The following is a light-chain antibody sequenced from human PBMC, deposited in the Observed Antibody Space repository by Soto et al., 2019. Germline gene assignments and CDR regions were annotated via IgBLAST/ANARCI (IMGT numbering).Light chain of an antibody. V-gene: IGKV3-11*01. CDR1: QSVSSY. CDR2: DAS. CDR3: QQRSNWPST. Sequence: SAGERATLSCKASQSVSSYLAWYQPKPGQAPRLLIYDASNRATGIPARFSGSGSGTDFTLTISSLEPEDFAVYYCQQRSNWPSTFGQGTRLEIK. J-gene: IGKJ5*01.